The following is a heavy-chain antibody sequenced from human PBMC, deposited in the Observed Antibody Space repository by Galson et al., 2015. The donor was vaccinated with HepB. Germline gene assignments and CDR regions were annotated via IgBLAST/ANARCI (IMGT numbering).Heavy chain of an antibody. V-gene: IGHV1-18*01. CDR3: ARGALVVAVGATQNNWFDP. D-gene: IGHD2-15*01. J-gene: IGHJ5*02. CDR1: GYTFSSYS. Sequence: SVKVSCKASGYTFSSYSITWVRQAPGQGLEWVGWISPHNRDTNYAQNFQGRVTMTTDIFTSTAYMELRSLRSDDTAVYYCARGALVVAVGATQNNWFDPWGRGTLVTVSS. CDR2: ISPHNRDT.